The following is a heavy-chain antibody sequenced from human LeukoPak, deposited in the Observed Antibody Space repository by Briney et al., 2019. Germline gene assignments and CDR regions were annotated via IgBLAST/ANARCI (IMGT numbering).Heavy chain of an antibody. Sequence: GGSLRLSCAASGFTFSSYAMSWVRQAPGKGLEWVSAISGSGGSTYYADSVKGRFTISRDNSKNTLYLQMNSLRAEDTAVYYCAKAPGRTMIVVAPLGYWGQGTLVTVSS. J-gene: IGHJ4*02. D-gene: IGHD3-22*01. CDR1: GFTFSSYA. CDR2: ISGSGGST. CDR3: AKAPGRTMIVVAPLGY. V-gene: IGHV3-23*01.